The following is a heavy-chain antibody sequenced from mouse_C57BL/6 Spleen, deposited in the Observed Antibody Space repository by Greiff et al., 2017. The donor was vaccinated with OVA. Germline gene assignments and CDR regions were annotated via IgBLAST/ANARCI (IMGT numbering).Heavy chain of an antibody. CDR1: GFTFTDYY. CDR3: ARYLTTVVAPYAMDY. Sequence: EVQVVESGGGLVQPGGSLSLSCAASGFTFTDYYMSWVRQPPGKALEWLGFIRNKANGYTTEYSASVKGRFTISRDNSQSILYLQMNALRAEDSATYYCARYLTTVVAPYAMDYWGQGTSVTVSS. J-gene: IGHJ4*01. CDR2: IRNKANGYTT. D-gene: IGHD1-1*01. V-gene: IGHV7-3*01.